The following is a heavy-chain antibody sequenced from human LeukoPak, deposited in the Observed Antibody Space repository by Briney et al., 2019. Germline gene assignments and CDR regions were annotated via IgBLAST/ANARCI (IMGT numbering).Heavy chain of an antibody. CDR3: ATTTTRGIPHYFDY. J-gene: IGHJ4*02. V-gene: IGHV5-51*04. CDR1: GYSFASYW. D-gene: IGHD1-1*01. CDR2: IYPGDSDT. Sequence: GESLKISCKGSGYSFASYWIVWVRQMPGKGLECMGIIYPGDSDTRYRPSFQGQVTIPADKPISTAYLQWSGLKTSDTAMYYCATTTTRGIPHYFDYWGQGTLVTVSS.